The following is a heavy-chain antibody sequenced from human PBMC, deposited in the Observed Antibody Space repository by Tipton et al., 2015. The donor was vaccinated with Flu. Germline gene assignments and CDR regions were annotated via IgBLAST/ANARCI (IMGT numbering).Heavy chain of an antibody. V-gene: IGHV4-39*07. CDR1: GGSISTSGHY. D-gene: IGHD1-1*01. Sequence: LRLSCTVSGGSISTSGHYWGWIRQPPGKGLEWIGSIRYGGSSYYTPSLKSRVTISLDMSKDQFSLKLASVTAADTAVYYCARVWSSFVATASLDHWGRGTLFT. CDR3: ARVWSSFVATASLDH. J-gene: IGHJ4*02. CDR2: IRYGGSS.